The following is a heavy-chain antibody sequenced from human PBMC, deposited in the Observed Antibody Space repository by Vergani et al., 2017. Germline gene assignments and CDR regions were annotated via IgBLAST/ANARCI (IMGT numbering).Heavy chain of an antibody. V-gene: IGHV5-10-1*01. CDR3: ARHPEYQLLPYGMDV. Sequence: EVQLVQSGAEVKKPGESLRISCKGSGYSFTSYWISWVRQMPGKGLEWMGRIDPSDSYTNYSPSFQGHVTISADKSISTAYLQWSRLKASDTAIYYCARHPEYQLLPYGMDVWGQGTTVTVSS. J-gene: IGHJ6*02. CDR1: GYSFTSYW. D-gene: IGHD2-2*01. CDR2: IDPSDSYT.